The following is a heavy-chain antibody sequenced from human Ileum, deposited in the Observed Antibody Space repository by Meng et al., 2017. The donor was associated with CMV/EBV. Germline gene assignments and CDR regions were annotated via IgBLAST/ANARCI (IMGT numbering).Heavy chain of an antibody. V-gene: IGHV4-39*01. Sequence: CTVSGGSISSTSSYWGWIRQPQGKGLEWIGSIYKSGGTFCSQSLKSRVTISVDTSKNQFSLNLSSVTAADTAVYYCARHDLFDHWGQGTLVTVSS. CDR2: IYKSGGT. D-gene: IGHD3/OR15-3a*01. CDR1: GGSISSTSSY. J-gene: IGHJ4*02. CDR3: ARHDLFDH.